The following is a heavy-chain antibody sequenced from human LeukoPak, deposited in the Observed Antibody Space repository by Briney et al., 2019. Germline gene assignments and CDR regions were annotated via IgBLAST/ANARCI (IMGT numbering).Heavy chain of an antibody. V-gene: IGHV1-69*04. J-gene: IGHJ4*02. D-gene: IGHD3-22*01. CDR3: AIFPDSSGYSGFYYFDY. CDR1: GYSFTSYG. CDR2: IIPILGIA. Sequence: SVKVSCKASGYSFTSYGITWVRQAPGQGLEWMGRIIPILGIANYAQKFQGRVTITADKSTSTAYMELSSLRSEDTAVYYCAIFPDSSGYSGFYYFDYWGQGTLVTVSS.